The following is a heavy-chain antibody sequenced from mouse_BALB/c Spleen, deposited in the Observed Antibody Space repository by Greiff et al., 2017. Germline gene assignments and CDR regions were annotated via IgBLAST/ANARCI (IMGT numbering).Heavy chain of an antibody. D-gene: IGHD1-2*01. CDR2: IRNKANGYTT. V-gene: IGHV7-3*02. Sequence: EVKLLESGGGLVQPGGSLRLSCATSGFTFTDYYMSWVRQPPGKALEWLGFIRNKANGYTTEYSASVKGQFTISRNNSQSILYLQMNTLRAEDSATYDCARDSPSITTATHYAMDYWGQGTSVTVSS. CDR1: GFTFTDYY. J-gene: IGHJ4*01. CDR3: ARDSPSITTATHYAMDY.